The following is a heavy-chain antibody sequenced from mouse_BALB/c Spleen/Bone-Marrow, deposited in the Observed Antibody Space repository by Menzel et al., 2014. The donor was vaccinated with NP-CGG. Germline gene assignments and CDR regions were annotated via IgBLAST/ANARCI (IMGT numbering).Heavy chain of an antibody. Sequence: QVQLQQSGAELMKPGASVKISCKATGYTFSSYWIEWVKQRPGHGLEWIGEILPGSGTTNYNENFKGKATSTADTSSNTAYMQLSSLTSEDSAVYSCARDYRYDRSMDSWGQGTSVTVSS. CDR1: GYTFSSYW. CDR2: ILPGSGTT. D-gene: IGHD2-14*01. CDR3: ARDYRYDRSMDS. J-gene: IGHJ4*01. V-gene: IGHV1-9*01.